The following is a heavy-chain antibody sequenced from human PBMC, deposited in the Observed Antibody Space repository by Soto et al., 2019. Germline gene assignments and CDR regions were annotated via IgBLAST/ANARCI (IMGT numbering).Heavy chain of an antibody. CDR2: MNPSGGVT. CDR3: ASSEAVPTTTDYYWYIDA. D-gene: IGHD2-2*01. Sequence: QVQLVQSGAEVKKPGASVRISCKASGYTFTDYYLHWVRQAPGQGLEWMGIMNPSGGVTSYAQKFQGRVAVTRDTSTSTVYMQLSSLRSEDTAVYYCASSEAVPTTTDYYWYIDAWGKGTTVTVSS. CDR1: GYTFTDYY. J-gene: IGHJ6*03. V-gene: IGHV1-46*03.